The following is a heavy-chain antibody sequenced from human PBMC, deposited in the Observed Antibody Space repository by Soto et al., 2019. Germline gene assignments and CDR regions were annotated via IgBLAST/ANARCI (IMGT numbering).Heavy chain of an antibody. J-gene: IGHJ4*02. D-gene: IGHD2-15*01. CDR1: GGTFSSYT. CDR3: ARTYCSGGSCHLDY. CDR2: IIPILGIA. V-gene: IGHV1-69*02. Sequence: QVQLVQSGAEVKKPGSSVKVSCKASGGTFSSYTISWVRQAPGQGLEWMGRIIPILGIANYAQKFQGRVTITADKSTSTAYMELSSLRSEDTAVYYCARTYCSGGSCHLDYWGQGTLVTVSS.